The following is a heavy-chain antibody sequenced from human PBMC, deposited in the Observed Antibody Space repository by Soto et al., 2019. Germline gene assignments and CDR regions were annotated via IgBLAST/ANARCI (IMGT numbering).Heavy chain of an antibody. J-gene: IGHJ4*02. Sequence: QVQLVQSGVEVKKPGSSVKVSCKASGGTFSSYAISWVRQAPGQGLEWMGGIIPIFGTANYAQKFQGRVTITADESTSTAYMELSSLRSEDTAVYYCARTYYDYVWGSYRYMDYWGQGTLVTVSS. D-gene: IGHD3-16*02. CDR2: IIPIFGTA. V-gene: IGHV1-69*01. CDR3: ARTYYDYVWGSYRYMDY. CDR1: GGTFSSYA.